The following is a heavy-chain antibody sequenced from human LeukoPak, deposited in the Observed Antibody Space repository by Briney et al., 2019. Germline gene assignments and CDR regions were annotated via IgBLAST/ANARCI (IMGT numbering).Heavy chain of an antibody. CDR2: IYPGDSDT. CDR3: ARRGRVGSYYYMEV. CDR1: GYRFTIYC. V-gene: IGHV5-51*01. J-gene: IGHJ6*03. Sequence: GESLKISCKVSGYRFTIYCIGWVRQMPGKGLEWMGIIYPGDSDTSYSPPFQGQVTISADKSINHSYLQWSSLKASDPAMYFCARRGRVGSYYYMEVWGKGTTVTVSS. D-gene: IGHD2-15*01.